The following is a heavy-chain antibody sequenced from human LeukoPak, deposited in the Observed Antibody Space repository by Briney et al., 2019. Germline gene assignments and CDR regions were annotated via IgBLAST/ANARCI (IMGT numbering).Heavy chain of an antibody. J-gene: IGHJ5*02. CDR2: FHYSGSN. CDR3: ARHEYQVFPPANWFDP. D-gene: IGHD6-6*01. CDR1: GDSVNSSNFF. Sequence: SETLSLTCTVPGDSVNSSNFFWGWIRQPPGKGLEWIGSFHYSGSNFYNPSLKSRLTISVDTSRNHFSLKLTSVTAADTAVYYCARHEYQVFPPANWFDPWGQGTLVTVSS. V-gene: IGHV4-39*02.